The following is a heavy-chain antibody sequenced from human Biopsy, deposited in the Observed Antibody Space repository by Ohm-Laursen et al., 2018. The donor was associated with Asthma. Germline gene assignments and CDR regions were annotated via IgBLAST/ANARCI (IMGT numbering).Heavy chain of an antibody. Sequence: VKISCKASGDSFSNYAISWVRQAPRQGLEWMGGLIPVLGTADYAPMFEGRVTITADESTSTAYLELTSLRFEDTAVYYCARGYSGTDRIVYYYSGMEVWGQGTTVTVSS. D-gene: IGHD5-12*01. CDR3: ARGYSGTDRIVYYYSGMEV. J-gene: IGHJ6*02. CDR2: LIPVLGTA. CDR1: GDSFSNYA. V-gene: IGHV1-69*13.